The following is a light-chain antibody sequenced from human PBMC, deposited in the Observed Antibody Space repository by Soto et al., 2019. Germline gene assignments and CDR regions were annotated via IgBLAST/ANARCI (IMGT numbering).Light chain of an antibody. CDR2: AAS. CDR1: ESIDNW. V-gene: IGKV1-5*01. CDR3: QQYHTDWT. J-gene: IGKJ1*01. Sequence: DIQMTQSPSTLSASVGDTVTITCRASESIDNWLAWYQQKPGKAPKLLIFAASTLVRGVPSRFSGRGSGTEFTLTISSLQADDYATFYCQQYHTDWTFCQGTKVEIK.